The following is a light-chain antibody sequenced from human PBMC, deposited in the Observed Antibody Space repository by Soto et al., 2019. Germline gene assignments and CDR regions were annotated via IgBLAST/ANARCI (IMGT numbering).Light chain of an antibody. CDR3: QQHKSYPRT. CDR2: KVS. Sequence: DIQMTKFPSTLSASVGDRVTITCRASQSIDSALAWYQQQPGKAPKFLIYKVSILESGVPSRFSGSGSGTEFTLTISSLQPDDFGTYYCQQHKSYPRTFGQGTKVEIK. J-gene: IGKJ1*01. V-gene: IGKV1-5*03. CDR1: QSIDSA.